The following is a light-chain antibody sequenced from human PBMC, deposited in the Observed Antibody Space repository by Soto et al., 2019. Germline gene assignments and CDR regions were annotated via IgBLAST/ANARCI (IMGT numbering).Light chain of an antibody. CDR3: CSYAGSYGYV. V-gene: IGLV2-8*01. CDR2: EVN. J-gene: IGLJ1*01. Sequence: QSVLTQPPSASGSPGQSVTISCTGTSGDVGAYNYVSWYQQHPGKAPKLMIYEVNKRPSGVPDRFSGSKSGNTASLTISGLQAEDEADYYCCSYAGSYGYVFGTGTKVTVL. CDR1: SGDVGAYNY.